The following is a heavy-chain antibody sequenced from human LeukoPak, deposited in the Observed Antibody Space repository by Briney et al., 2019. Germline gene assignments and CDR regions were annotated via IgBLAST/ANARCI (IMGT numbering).Heavy chain of an antibody. J-gene: IGHJ4*02. D-gene: IGHD6-25*01. CDR2: ISYDEANI. CDR3: SSATSMTTITTDH. Sequence: QPGRSLRLSCAASGFTFGDYGMHWVRQAPGKGLEWLAVISYDEANIYYADSVKGRLTISRDNSKNTVFLQMNSLRVEDTAIYYCSSATSMTTITTDHWGQGTLVTVSS. V-gene: IGHV3-30*03. CDR1: GFTFGDYG.